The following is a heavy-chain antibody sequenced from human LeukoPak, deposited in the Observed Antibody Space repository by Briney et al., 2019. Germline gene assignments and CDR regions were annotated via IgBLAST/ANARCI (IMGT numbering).Heavy chain of an antibody. J-gene: IGHJ3*02. CDR2: IYYSGST. V-gene: IGHV4-59*01. Sequence: SSETLSLTCTVSGGSISSYYWSWIRQPPGKGLEWVGYIYYSGSTNYNPSLKSRGTISVDTSKNQFSLKLSSVAAADTAVYYCGRQSHAAFDISGPGTMVTVSS. CDR1: GGSISSYY. CDR3: GRQSHAAFDI.